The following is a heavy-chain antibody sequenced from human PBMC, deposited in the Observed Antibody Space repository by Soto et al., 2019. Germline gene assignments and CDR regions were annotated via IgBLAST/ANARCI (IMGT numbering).Heavy chain of an antibody. CDR1: GFTFSSYW. D-gene: IGHD6-13*01. Sequence: EVQLVESGGGLVQPGRSLRLSCAASGFTFSSYWMSWVRQAPVKGLEWVGNIKQDGSEKNYVDFMEGRFTISRDNAENSLYLQMNSLRAEDTAVYYCARIASAGRGWDVWGQGTTVVVSS. CDR2: IKQDGSEK. J-gene: IGHJ6*02. V-gene: IGHV3-7*01. CDR3: ARIASAGRGWDV.